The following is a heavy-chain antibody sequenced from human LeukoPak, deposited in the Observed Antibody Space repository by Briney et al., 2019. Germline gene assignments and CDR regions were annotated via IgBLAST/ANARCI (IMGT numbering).Heavy chain of an antibody. CDR2: ISYDGSNK. Sequence: PGGSLRLSCAASGFTFSSYAMHWVRQAPGKGLEWVAAISYDGSNKYYADSVKGRFTISRDNSKNTLYLQMNSLRAEDTAVYYCARAEPSMIVVVVPAFDIWGQGTMVTVSS. V-gene: IGHV3-30-3*01. CDR3: ARAEPSMIVVVVPAFDI. D-gene: IGHD3-22*01. CDR1: GFTFSSYA. J-gene: IGHJ3*02.